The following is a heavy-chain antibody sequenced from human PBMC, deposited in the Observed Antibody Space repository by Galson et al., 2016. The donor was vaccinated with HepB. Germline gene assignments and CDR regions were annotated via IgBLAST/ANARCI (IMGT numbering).Heavy chain of an antibody. Sequence: ETLSLTCTVSGASVSDYFWSWIRQPPGEGLEWIGYTSYIRSANYNPSLKSRITISVDTSKNKISLRLNSVTATDTAVYYCARHFAGWFDPWGQGTLVTVSS. CDR2: TSYIRSA. V-gene: IGHV4-59*02. CDR3: ARHFAGWFDP. J-gene: IGHJ5*02. CDR1: GASVSDYF. D-gene: IGHD3-3*02.